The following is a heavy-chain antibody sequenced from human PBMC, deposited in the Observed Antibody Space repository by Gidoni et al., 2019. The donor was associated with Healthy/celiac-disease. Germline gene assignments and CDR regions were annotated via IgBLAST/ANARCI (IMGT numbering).Heavy chain of an antibody. Sequence: QVQLQESGPGLVKPSQTLSLTCTVSGGSISSGGYYWSWLRQHPGKGLEWIGYIYYSGSTYYNPSLKGRVTIPVDTSKNQFSLKLSSVTAADTAVYYCARAAGYDFWSGYSTEMSAFDIWGQGTMVTVSS. CDR3: ARAAGYDFWSGYSTEMSAFDI. CDR2: IYYSGST. D-gene: IGHD3-3*01. CDR1: GGSISSGGYY. J-gene: IGHJ3*02. V-gene: IGHV4-31*03.